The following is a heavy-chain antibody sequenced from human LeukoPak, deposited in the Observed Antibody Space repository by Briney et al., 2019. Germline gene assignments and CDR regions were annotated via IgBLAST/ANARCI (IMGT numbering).Heavy chain of an antibody. CDR3: AKGLGSSSWFSFDY. J-gene: IGHJ4*02. D-gene: IGHD6-13*01. Sequence: GGSLRLSCEASGFTFSHYGMHWVRQAAGKGLEWVAVIWRDATNQFYADSVKGRFTISRDNAKNSLYLQINSLRAEDMGLYYCAKGLGSSSWFSFDYWGQGTLVTVSS. CDR1: GFTFSHYG. V-gene: IGHV3-33*03. CDR2: IWRDATNQ.